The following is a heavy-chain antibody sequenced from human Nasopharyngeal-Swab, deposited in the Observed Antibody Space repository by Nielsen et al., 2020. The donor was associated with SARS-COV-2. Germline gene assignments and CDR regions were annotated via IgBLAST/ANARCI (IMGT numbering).Heavy chain of an antibody. V-gene: IGHV3-73*01. J-gene: IGHJ4*02. CDR2: IRSKANSYAT. CDR3: TRRSGYCSSTSCRGGDY. D-gene: IGHD2-2*01. CDR1: GFTFSGSA. Sequence: SLRLSCAASGFTFSGSAMHWVRQASGKGLEWVGRIRSKANSYATAYAASVKGRFTISRDDSKNTAYLQMNSLKTEDTAVYYCTRRSGYCSSTSCRGGDYWGQGTLVTVSS.